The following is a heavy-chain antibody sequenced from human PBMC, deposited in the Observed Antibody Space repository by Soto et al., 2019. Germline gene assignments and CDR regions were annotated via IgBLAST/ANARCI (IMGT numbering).Heavy chain of an antibody. CDR2: IYDNGST. D-gene: IGHD6-19*01. CDR1: GDSLSRFY. Sequence: PSETLSLTCTVSGDSLSRFYWTWIRQSPGKGLEGIGYIYDNGSTNDNPSLKSRVTMSVDTSKNQFSLNLVFVTSADTAVYYCARDNLAGFDFWGKGILVTVSS. J-gene: IGHJ4*02. V-gene: IGHV4-59*01. CDR3: ARDNLAGFDF.